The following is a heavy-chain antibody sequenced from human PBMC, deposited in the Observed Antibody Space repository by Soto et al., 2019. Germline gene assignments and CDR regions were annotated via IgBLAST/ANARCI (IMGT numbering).Heavy chain of an antibody. J-gene: IGHJ6*02. V-gene: IGHV3-21*01. CDR1: GFTFSSYS. Sequence: PGGSLRLSCAASGFTFSSYSMNWVRQAPGKGLEWVSSISSSSSYIYYADSVKGRFTISRDNAKNSLYLQMNSLRAEDTAVYYCARGDYDYVWGSYNYYYYYGMDVWGQGTTVTVSS. D-gene: IGHD3-16*01. CDR2: ISSSSSYI. CDR3: ARGDYDYVWGSYNYYYYYGMDV.